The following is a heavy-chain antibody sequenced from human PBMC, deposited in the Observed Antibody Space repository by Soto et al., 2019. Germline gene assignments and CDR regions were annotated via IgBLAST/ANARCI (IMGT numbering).Heavy chain of an antibody. J-gene: IGHJ3*02. CDR3: VRETGFTTTSDAFYI. CDR1: GFTFSGSD. Sequence: EVQLVESGGGLVQPGGSLRLSCAASGFTFSGSDMNWVRHTRGKGLEWVSGIGTGGDTYYADSVRGRFTISREDAKGSLYLQMNSLRVEDTAVYYCVRETGFTTTSDAFYIWGQGTMVTVSS. CDR2: IGTGGDT. D-gene: IGHD1-1*01. V-gene: IGHV3-13*01.